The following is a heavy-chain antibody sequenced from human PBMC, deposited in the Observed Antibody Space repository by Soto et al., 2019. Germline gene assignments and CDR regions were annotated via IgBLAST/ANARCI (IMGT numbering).Heavy chain of an antibody. CDR2: IDPSDSYT. CDR1: GYSFTSYW. D-gene: IGHD3-22*01. Sequence: GESLKISCKGSGYSFTSYWISWVRQMPGEGLEWMGRIDPSDSYTNYSPSFQGHVTISADKSISTAYLQWSSLKASDTAMYYCASDYYDSSGYSGNFDYWGQGTLVTVSS. V-gene: IGHV5-10-1*01. CDR3: ASDYYDSSGYSGNFDY. J-gene: IGHJ4*02.